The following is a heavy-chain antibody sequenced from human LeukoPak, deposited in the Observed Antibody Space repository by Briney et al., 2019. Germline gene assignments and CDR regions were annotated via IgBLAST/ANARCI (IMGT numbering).Heavy chain of an antibody. D-gene: IGHD3-10*01. CDR2: INHSAST. CDR1: GGSFSGYY. Sequence: PSETLSLTCVVYGGSFSGYYWSWIRQPPGKGLEWIGEINHSASTNYNPSLKSRVTISVDTSKNQFSLKLSSVTAADTAVYYCARAYGSGRVDWFDPWGQGTLVTVSS. V-gene: IGHV4-34*01. CDR3: ARAYGSGRVDWFDP. J-gene: IGHJ5*02.